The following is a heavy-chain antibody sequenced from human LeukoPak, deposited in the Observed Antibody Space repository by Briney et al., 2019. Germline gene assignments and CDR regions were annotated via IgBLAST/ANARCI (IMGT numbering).Heavy chain of an antibody. CDR1: GFTFSSYA. CDR3: ARIAPHLGATVTTLYYFDY. J-gene: IGHJ4*02. V-gene: IGHV3-30-3*01. D-gene: IGHD4-17*01. CDR2: ISYDGSNK. Sequence: GRSLRLSCAASGFTFSSYAMHWVRQAPGKGLEWVAVISYDGSNKYYADSVKGRFTISRDNSKNTLYLQMNSLRAEDTAVYYCARIAPHLGATVTTLYYFDYWGQGTLVTVSS.